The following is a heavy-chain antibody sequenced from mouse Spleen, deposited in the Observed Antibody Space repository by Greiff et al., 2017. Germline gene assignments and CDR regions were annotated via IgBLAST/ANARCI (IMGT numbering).Heavy chain of an antibody. J-gene: IGHJ2*01. Sequence: QVQLQQPGAELVRPGSSVKLSCKASGYTFTSYWMHWVKQRPIQGLEWIGNIDPSDSETHYNQKFKDKATLTVDKSSSTAHMQLSSLTSEDSAVYYCARGETGSFDYWGQGTTLTVSS. D-gene: IGHD4-1*01. V-gene: IGHV1-52*01. CDR1: GYTFTSYW. CDR2: IDPSDSET. CDR3: ARGETGSFDY.